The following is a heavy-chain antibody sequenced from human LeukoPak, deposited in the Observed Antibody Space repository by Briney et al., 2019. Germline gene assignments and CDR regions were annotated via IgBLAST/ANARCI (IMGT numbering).Heavy chain of an antibody. V-gene: IGHV3-43*02. D-gene: IGHD2-15*01. CDR1: GFTFDDYA. CDR3: AKDRRYCSGGSCYPTPPDY. CDR2: ISGDGVST. Sequence: GGSLRLSCAGSGFTFDDYAMHWVRQAPGKGLEWVSLISGDGVSTYYADSVKGRFTISRDNSKNTLYLQMNSLRAEDTAVYYCAKDRRYCSGGSCYPTPPDYWGQGTLVTVSS. J-gene: IGHJ4*02.